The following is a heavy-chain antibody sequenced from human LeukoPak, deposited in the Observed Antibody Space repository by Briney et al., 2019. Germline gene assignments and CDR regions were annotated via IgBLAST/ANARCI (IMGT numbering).Heavy chain of an antibody. D-gene: IGHD6-13*01. J-gene: IGHJ4*02. CDR1: GFTFSNYA. Sequence: GGSLRLSCAASGFTFSNYAMSWVRQAPGKGLEWVSAISGSASSTYHADSVKGRFTISRDNARNSLFLQMNSLRVDDTAVYYCARLAAAGTNFDYWGQGTLVTVSS. CDR3: ARLAAAGTNFDY. CDR2: ISGSASST. V-gene: IGHV3-23*01.